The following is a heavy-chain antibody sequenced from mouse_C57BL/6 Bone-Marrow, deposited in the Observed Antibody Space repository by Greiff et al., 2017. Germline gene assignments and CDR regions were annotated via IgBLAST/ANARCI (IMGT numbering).Heavy chain of an antibody. CDR3: AYGCFDY. V-gene: IGHV1-7*01. CDR2: INPSSGYT. D-gene: IGHD1-1*01. J-gene: IGHJ2*01. Sequence: QVQLQQSGAELAKPGASVKLSCKASGYTFTSYWMHWVKQRPGQGLEWIGYINPSSGYTKYNQKFKDKATLTAAKSSSTAYMQLSSLTYEDSAVXYCAYGCFDYWGQGTTLTVSS. CDR1: GYTFTSYW.